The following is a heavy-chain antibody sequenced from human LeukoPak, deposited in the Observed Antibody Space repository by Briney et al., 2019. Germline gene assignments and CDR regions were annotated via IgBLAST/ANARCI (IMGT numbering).Heavy chain of an antibody. CDR1: GFTFSSYG. V-gene: IGHV3-30*18. CDR3: AKGRVAARLYYYYGMDV. J-gene: IGHJ6*02. D-gene: IGHD2-15*01. Sequence: GGSLRLSCAASGFTFSSYGMHWVRQAPGKGLEWVAVISYDGSNKYYADSVKGRFTISRDNSKNTLYLQMNSLRAEDTAVYYCAKGRVAARLYYYYGMDVWGQGTTVTVSS. CDR2: ISYDGSNK.